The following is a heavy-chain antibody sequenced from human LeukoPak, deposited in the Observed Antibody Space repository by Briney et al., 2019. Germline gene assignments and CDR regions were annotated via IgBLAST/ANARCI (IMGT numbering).Heavy chain of an antibody. CDR2: IYTSGST. CDR3: ARDRLYSSKIDYYYYMDV. J-gene: IGHJ6*03. V-gene: IGHV4-4*07. Sequence: SETLSLTCAVYGGSFSGYYWSWIRQPAGKGLEWIGRIYTSGSTNYNPSLKSRVTISVDTSKNQFSLKLSSVTAADTAVYYCARDRLYSSKIDYYYYMDVWGKGTTVTVSS. CDR1: GGSFSGYY. D-gene: IGHD6-13*01.